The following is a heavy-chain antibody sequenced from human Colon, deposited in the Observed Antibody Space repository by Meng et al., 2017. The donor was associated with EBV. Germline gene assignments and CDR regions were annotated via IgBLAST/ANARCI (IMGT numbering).Heavy chain of an antibody. CDR2: IYYSGST. D-gene: IGHD5-12*01. CDR1: GGSISSGDYY. J-gene: IGHJ4*02. V-gene: IGHV4-30-4*01. CDR3: ARDRGGLGAFDY. Sequence: QGQLQESGPGLVKPSQTPSLTCTVSGGSISSGDYYWSWIRQPPGKGLEWIGYIYYSGSTYYNPSLKSRVTKSVDTSKNQFSLKLSSVTAADTAVYYCARDRGGLGAFDYWGQGTLVTVSS.